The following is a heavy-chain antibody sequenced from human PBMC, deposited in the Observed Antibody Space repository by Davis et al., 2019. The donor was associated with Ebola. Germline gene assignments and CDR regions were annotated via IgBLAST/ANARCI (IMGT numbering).Heavy chain of an antibody. D-gene: IGHD4-17*01. CDR1: GYTFTRYG. CDR3: ARGPSYDSGVIGAFDI. Sequence: ASVTVSCKASGYTFTRYGISWVRQAPGEGPEWMAWISGHSDNPKYAPKVQDRVTMTTDRSTSTVYLELRSLRSDDTAVYYCARGPSYDSGVIGAFDIWGQGTTVTVSS. V-gene: IGHV1-18*01. J-gene: IGHJ6*02. CDR2: ISGHSDNP.